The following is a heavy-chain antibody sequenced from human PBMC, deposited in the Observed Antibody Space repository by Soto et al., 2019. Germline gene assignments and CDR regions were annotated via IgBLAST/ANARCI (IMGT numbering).Heavy chain of an antibody. D-gene: IGHD1-1*01. CDR2: IYATGTT. CDR3: VRDGTKTLRDWFDP. J-gene: IGHJ5*02. CDR1: GASISGYY. V-gene: IGHV4-4*07. Sequence: SETLSLTCTVSGASISGYYWSWIRKSAGKGLEWIGRIYATGTTDYNPSLKSRVMMSVDTSKKQFSLRLRSVTAADTAVYYCVRDGTKTLRDWFDPWGQGISVTVS.